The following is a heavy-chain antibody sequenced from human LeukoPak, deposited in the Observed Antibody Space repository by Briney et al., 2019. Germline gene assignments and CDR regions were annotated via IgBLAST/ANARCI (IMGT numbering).Heavy chain of an antibody. J-gene: IGHJ3*02. V-gene: IGHV1-3*01. Sequence: ASVKVSCKASGYTFTSYAMHWVRQAPGQRLEWMGWINAGNGNTKYSQKFQGRVTITRDTSASTAYMELSSLRSEDTAVYYCARSGTTYYYDSGSRIWGQGTMVTVSS. D-gene: IGHD3-22*01. CDR1: GYTFTSYA. CDR3: ARSGTTYYYDSGSRI. CDR2: INAGNGNT.